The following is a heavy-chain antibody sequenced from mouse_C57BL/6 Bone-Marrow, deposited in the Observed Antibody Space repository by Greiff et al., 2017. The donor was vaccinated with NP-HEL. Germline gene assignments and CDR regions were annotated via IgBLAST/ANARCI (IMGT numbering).Heavy chain of an antibody. V-gene: IGHV1-4*01. Sequence: QVQLQQSGAELARPGASVKMSCKASGYTFTSYTMHWVKQRPGQGLEWIGYINPSSGYTQYNQKFKDKATLTADKSSSTAYMQLSSLTSEDAAVYYCVYGSSSAWFAYWGQGTLVTVSA. D-gene: IGHD1-1*01. CDR3: VYGSSSAWFAY. CDR1: GYTFTSYT. J-gene: IGHJ3*01. CDR2: INPSSGYT.